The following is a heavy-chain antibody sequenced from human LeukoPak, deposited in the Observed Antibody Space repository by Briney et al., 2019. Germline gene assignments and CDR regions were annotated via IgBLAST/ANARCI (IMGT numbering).Heavy chain of an antibody. J-gene: IGHJ3*02. CDR2: INPNSGGT. V-gene: IGHV1-2*02. D-gene: IGHD3-22*01. CDR1: GYTFTGYY. Sequence: ASVKVSCKASGYTFTGYYMHWVRQAPGQGLEWMGWINPNSGGTNYAQKFQGRVTVTSDTSISTADMELTRLRSDDTAVYYCARGGGYYDAFDIWGQGTMVTVSS. CDR3: ARGGGYYDAFDI.